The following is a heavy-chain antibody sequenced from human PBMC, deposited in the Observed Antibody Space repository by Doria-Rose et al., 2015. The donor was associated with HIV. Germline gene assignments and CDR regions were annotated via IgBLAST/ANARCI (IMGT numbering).Heavy chain of an antibody. CDR1: GVSLSSPGMG. D-gene: IGHD6-13*01. V-gene: IGHV2-26*01. J-gene: IGHJ4*02. CDR3: ARIKSSRWYHKYYFDF. CDR2: IVSDDER. Sequence: QITLKESGPVLVKPTETLTPTCTVSGVSLSSPGMGVSWIRQTPGKALEWLANIVSDDERSYKTSLQSRLTIARGTSKSQVVLTMTDMDPVDTATYYCARIKSSRWYHKYYFDFWGQGTLVIVSA.